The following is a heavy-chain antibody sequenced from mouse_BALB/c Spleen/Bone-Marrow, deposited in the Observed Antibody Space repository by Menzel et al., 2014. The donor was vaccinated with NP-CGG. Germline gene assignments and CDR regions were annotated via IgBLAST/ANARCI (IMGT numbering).Heavy chain of an antibody. Sequence: VMLVESGAELVRPGSSVKISCKASGYAFXTYWMNWVKQRPGQGLEWIGQIYPGDGNTNYNGKFKGKATLTADKSSSTAYMQLSSLTSEDSAIYFCARGLRAYWGQGTLVTVSA. J-gene: IGHJ3*01. CDR3: ARGLRAY. V-gene: IGHV1-80*01. CDR2: IYPGDGNT. CDR1: GYAFXTYW.